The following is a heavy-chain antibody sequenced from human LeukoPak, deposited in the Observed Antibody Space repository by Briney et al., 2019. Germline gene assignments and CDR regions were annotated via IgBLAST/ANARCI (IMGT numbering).Heavy chain of an antibody. CDR2: ISGSGGST. D-gene: IGHD3-16*02. J-gene: IGHJ4*02. CDR1: GFTFSSYA. V-gene: IGHV3-23*01. Sequence: PGGSLRLSCAASGFTFSSYAMSWVRQAPGKGLEWVSAISGSGGSTYYADSVKGRFIISRDNSKNTLYLQMNSLRAEDTAVYYCAKSGSVWGSYRWYCDYWGQGTLVTVSS. CDR3: AKSGSVWGSYRWYCDY.